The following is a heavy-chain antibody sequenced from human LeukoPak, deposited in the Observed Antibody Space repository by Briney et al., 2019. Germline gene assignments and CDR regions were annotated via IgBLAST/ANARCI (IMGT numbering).Heavy chain of an antibody. CDR1: GGSISSGDYY. J-gene: IGHJ6*02. V-gene: IGHV4-30-4*01. CDR3: ARVKWFGYGMDV. CDR2: IYYSGST. D-gene: IGHD3-10*01. Sequence: SETLSLTCTVSGGSISSGDYYWSWIRQPPGQGLEWIGHIYYSGSTYYNPSLKSRVTISVDTSKNQFSLKLSSVAAADTAVYHCARVKWFGYGMDVWGQGTTVTVSS.